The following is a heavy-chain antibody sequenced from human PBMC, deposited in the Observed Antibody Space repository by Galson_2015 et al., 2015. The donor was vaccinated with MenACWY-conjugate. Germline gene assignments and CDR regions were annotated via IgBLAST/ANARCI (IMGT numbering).Heavy chain of an antibody. CDR2: MYYSGSA. V-gene: IGHV4-59*01. D-gene: IGHD3-3*02. CDR1: GGSINSYY. CDR3: ARGVNLASIAGY. J-gene: IGHJ4*02. Sequence: SETLSLTCTVSGGSINSYYWSWIRQPPGKGLEWIGYMYYSGSANYNPSLKSRVTISVDTSKNQFSLTMTSVTAADTAVYYCARGVNLASIAGYWGQGTLVTVSS.